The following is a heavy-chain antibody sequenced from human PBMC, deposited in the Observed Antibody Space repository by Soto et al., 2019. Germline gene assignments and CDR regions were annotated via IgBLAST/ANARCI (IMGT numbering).Heavy chain of an antibody. V-gene: IGHV1-69*06. Sequence: QVQLVQSGAEAKKRGSSVKVSCKTSGGTFSSYAISWVRQAPGQGLEWMGGIVPLFRTTNYAQKFQGRVTITADTSTYTLYMELSGLRSGDTSVYYCARGGYSSTWSNLLDRSGLDVWGQGTTVTVSS. CDR2: IVPLFRTT. D-gene: IGHD6-13*01. CDR3: ARGGYSSTWSNLLDRSGLDV. J-gene: IGHJ6*02. CDR1: GGTFSSYA.